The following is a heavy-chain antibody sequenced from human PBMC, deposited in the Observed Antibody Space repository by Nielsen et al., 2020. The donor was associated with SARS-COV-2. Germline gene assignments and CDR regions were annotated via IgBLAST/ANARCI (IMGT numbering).Heavy chain of an antibody. CDR2: IFYRGNT. J-gene: IGHJ4*02. V-gene: IGHV4-61*01. D-gene: IGHD6-6*01. CDR1: GGSISTGSHY. Sequence: LETLSLTCIVSGGSISTGSHYWSWIRQPPGKGLEWIGYIFYRGNTNYNPSLKSRVTISVDTSKNQFSLKLSSVTAADTAVYYCARGYSSSYFDYWGQGTLVTVSS. CDR3: ARGYSSSYFDY.